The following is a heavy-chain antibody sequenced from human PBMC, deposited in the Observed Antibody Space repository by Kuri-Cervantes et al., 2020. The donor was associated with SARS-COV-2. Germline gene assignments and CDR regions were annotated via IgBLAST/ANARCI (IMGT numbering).Heavy chain of an antibody. J-gene: IGHJ6*02. V-gene: IGHV4-34*01. CDR3: AINDYYDSSGYYYGMDV. Sequence: SETLSLTCAVYGGSFSGYYWSWIRQPPGKGLEWIGEIYHSGSTNYNPSLKSRVTISVDKSKNQFSLKLSSVTAADTAVYYCAINDYYDSSGYYYGMDVWGQGTTVTVSS. CDR1: GGSFSGYY. D-gene: IGHD3-22*01. CDR2: IYHSGST.